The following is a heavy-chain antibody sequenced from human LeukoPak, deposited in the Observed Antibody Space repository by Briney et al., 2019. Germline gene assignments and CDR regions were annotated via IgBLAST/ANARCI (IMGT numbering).Heavy chain of an antibody. Sequence: PSVKVSCKTSGYTFNDYYVHWVRQAPGQGLEWMGWINPNSGRTNYAPKFQGRVTLTTDTSISTAYMELSSLISGDTALYFCARDSSDVLTGYYHFWGQGTLVTVSS. D-gene: IGHD3-9*01. CDR1: GYTFNDYY. J-gene: IGHJ4*02. CDR2: INPNSGRT. CDR3: ARDSSDVLTGYYHF. V-gene: IGHV1-2*02.